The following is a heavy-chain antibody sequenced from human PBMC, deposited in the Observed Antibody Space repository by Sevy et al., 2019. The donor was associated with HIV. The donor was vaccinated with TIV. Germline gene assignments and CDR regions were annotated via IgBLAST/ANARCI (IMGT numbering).Heavy chain of an antibody. J-gene: IGHJ4*02. CDR1: GFTFTSYS. CDR2: ISSSSSYI. Sequence: GGSLRLSCAASGFTFTSYSMNWVRQAPGKGLEWVSSISSSSSYIYYADSVKGRFTISRDNAKNSLYLQMNSLRAEDTAVYYCARDPSLHYGGYDPCFDYWGQGTLVTVSS. V-gene: IGHV3-21*01. D-gene: IGHD5-12*01. CDR3: ARDPSLHYGGYDPCFDY.